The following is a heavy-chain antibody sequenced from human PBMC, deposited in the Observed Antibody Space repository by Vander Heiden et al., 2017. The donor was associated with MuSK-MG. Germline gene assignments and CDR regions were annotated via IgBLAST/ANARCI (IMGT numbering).Heavy chain of an antibody. CDR1: GASISSSSYY. CDR3: ARRSRVERGYWFDP. Sequence: QLQLQESGPGLVKPSETLSLTCAVSGASISSSSYYWGWIRQPPGKGLEWIGNINDSGSTYYNPSLKSRVTISVDTSKNQFSMKLSSVTAADTAVYYCARRSRVERGYWFDPWGQGTLVTVSS. V-gene: IGHV4-39*01. J-gene: IGHJ5*02. CDR2: INDSGST.